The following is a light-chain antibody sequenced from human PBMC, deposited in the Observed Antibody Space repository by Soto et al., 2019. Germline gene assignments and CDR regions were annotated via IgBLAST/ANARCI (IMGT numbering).Light chain of an antibody. CDR3: CSYAGSSTLGV. V-gene: IGLV2-23*01. CDR1: SSDVGSYNL. Sequence: QSALTQPASVSGSPGQSITISCTGTSSDVGSYNLVSWYRQHPGKAPKLMIFEDSKRPSGVSNRFSGSKSGNTASLTISGLQAEDEADYYCCSYAGSSTLGVFGTGTKVTVL. CDR2: EDS. J-gene: IGLJ1*01.